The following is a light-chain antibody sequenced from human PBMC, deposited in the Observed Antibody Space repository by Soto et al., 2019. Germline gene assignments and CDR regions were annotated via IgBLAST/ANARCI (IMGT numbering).Light chain of an antibody. J-gene: IGLJ2*01. CDR1: SGHSNYA. V-gene: IGLV4-69*01. CDR3: QTWATGIQI. Sequence: QLVLTQSPSASASLGASVKLTCTLSSGHSNYAIAWRQQQPEKGPRFLMKLNSDGSHSKGDGIPDRFSGSSSGAERYLTMSPLQSEDEADYYCQTWATGIQIFGGGTKVTVL. CDR2: LNSDGSH.